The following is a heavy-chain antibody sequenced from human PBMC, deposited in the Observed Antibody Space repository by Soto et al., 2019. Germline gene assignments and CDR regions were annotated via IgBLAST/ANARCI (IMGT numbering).Heavy chain of an antibody. CDR1: GGSISSYY. CDR2: IYYSGST. CDR3: ARVGDCSGGSCYYYYYGMDV. V-gene: IGHV4-59*01. J-gene: IGHJ6*02. Sequence: PSETLSLTCTVSGGSISSYYWSWIRQPPGKGLEWIGYIYYSGSTNYNPSLKSRVTISVDTSKNQFSLKLSSVTAADTAVYYCARVGDCSGGSCYYYYYGMDVWGQGTTVTSP. D-gene: IGHD2-15*01.